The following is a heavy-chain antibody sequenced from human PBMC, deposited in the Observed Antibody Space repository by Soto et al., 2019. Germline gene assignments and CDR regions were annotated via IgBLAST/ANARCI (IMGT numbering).Heavy chain of an antibody. J-gene: IGHJ6*02. CDR3: ARDGCGHRYFDCLVCRGDYYGMDV. CDR2: IKQDGSEK. V-gene: IGHV3-7*03. Sequence: PGGSLRLSCAASGFTFSSYWMSWVRQAPGKGLEWVANIKQDGSEKYYVDSVKGRFTISRDNAKNSLYLQMNSLRAEDTAVYYCARDGCGHRYFDCLVCRGDYYGMDVWGQGTTVTVSS. D-gene: IGHD3-9*01. CDR1: GFTFSSYW.